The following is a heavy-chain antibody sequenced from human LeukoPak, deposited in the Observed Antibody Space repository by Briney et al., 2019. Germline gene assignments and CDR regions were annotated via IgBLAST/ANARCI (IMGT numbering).Heavy chain of an antibody. CDR1: GGSISTYY. J-gene: IGHJ6*03. CDR2: IYYDGST. Sequence: SATLSLTCTVSGGSISTYYWSWIRQPPGKGLEWIGYIYYDGSTNYNSSLKDRVTISLGTSKNQFSLQLSSVTAADTAVYYCARRRTTGLSGYMDVWGKGTTVTVSS. V-gene: IGHV4-59*08. D-gene: IGHD1-14*01. CDR3: ARRRTTGLSGYMDV.